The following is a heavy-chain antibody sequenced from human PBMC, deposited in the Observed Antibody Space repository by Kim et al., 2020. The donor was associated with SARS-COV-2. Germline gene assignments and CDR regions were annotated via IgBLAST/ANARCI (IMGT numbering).Heavy chain of an antibody. J-gene: IGHJ6*02. Sequence: GGSLRLSCAASGFTFSSYGMSWVRQAPGKGLEWVSTIRCGDGSTYYADSVKGRFTISRDNSKNTLYLQMNGLRAEDTALYYCAKDPGVGTLIRYYYGMDVWGQGTTVTVSS. CDR2: IRCGDGST. D-gene: IGHD1-1*01. CDR1: GFTFSSYG. CDR3: AKDPGVGTLIRYYYGMDV. V-gene: IGHV3-23*01.